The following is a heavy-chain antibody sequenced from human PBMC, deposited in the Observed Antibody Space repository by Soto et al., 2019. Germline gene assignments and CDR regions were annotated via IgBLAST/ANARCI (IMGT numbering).Heavy chain of an antibody. CDR1: GGSISVYY. CDR2: IYDSGSP. CDR3: ARGVGSSPPRY. D-gene: IGHD3-9*01. J-gene: IGHJ4*02. Sequence: SETLSLTCTISGGSISVYYWSWIRQSPGQGLEWIGYIYDSGSPYYNPSLKTRVTISADTSKHQISLQLTSATPPDTAVYFCARGVGSSPPRYWGRGTLVTVS. V-gene: IGHV4-59*12.